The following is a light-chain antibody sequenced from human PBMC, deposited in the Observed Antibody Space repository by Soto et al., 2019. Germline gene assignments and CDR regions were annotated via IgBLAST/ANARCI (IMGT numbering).Light chain of an antibody. CDR1: QSVSSNF. V-gene: IGKV3-20*01. Sequence: EIVLTQSPGTMSVSPGERVTLSCSASQSVSSNFLAWHQQKPGQAHRLLIYGASSRAGGIPDRFRGSGSGTDFTLTIYSLEPEDFAVYYCQQYGSAPFTFGPGTKVDVK. J-gene: IGKJ3*01. CDR2: GAS. CDR3: QQYGSAPFT.